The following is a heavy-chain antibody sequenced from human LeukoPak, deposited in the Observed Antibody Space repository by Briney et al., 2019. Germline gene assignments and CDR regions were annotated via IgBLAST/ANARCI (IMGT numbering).Heavy chain of an antibody. CDR1: GGSLSSYY. V-gene: IGHV4-59*01. CDR3: ARDGAAAGWFGP. D-gene: IGHD6-13*01. Sequence: PSETLSLTCTVSGGSLSSYYWSWIRQPPGKGLERIGYIYYSGSTNYNPSLKSRVTISVDTSKNQFSLKLSSVTAADTAVYYCARDGAAAGWFGPWGQGTLVTVSS. CDR2: IYYSGST. J-gene: IGHJ5*02.